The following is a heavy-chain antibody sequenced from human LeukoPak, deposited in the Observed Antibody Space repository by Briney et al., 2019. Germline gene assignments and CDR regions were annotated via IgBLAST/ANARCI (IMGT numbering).Heavy chain of an antibody. CDR1: GFTVSSNY. J-gene: IGHJ6*02. CDR3: ARDTRYFDWLLTSYGMDV. V-gene: IGHV3-53*01. CDR2: IYSGGST. Sequence: GGSLRLSCAASGFTVSSNYMSWVRQAPGKGLVWGSVIYSGGSTYYADSVKGRFTISRDNSKNTLYLQMNSLRAEDTAVYYCARDTRYFDWLLTSYGMDVWGQGTTVTVSS. D-gene: IGHD3-9*01.